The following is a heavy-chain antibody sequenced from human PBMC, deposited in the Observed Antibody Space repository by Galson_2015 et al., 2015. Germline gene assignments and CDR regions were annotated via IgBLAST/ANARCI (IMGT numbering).Heavy chain of an antibody. D-gene: IGHD3-3*01. CDR3: AREREYDFWSGYYAYYYGMDV. J-gene: IGHJ6*02. V-gene: IGHV3-7*03. Sequence: SLRLSCAASGFTFSSYWMSWVRQAPGKGLEWVANIKQDGSEKYYVDSVKGRFTISRDNAKNSLYLQMNSLRAEDTAVYYCAREREYDFWSGYYAYYYGMDVWGQGTTVTVSS. CDR2: IKQDGSEK. CDR1: GFTFSSYW.